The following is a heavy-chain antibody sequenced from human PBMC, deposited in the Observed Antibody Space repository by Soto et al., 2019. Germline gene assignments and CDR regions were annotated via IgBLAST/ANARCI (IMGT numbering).Heavy chain of an antibody. Sequence: SETLSLTCTVSGGSISSYYWSWIRQPPGKRLEWIGYIYYSGSTNYNPSLKSRVTISVDTSKNQFSLKLSSVTAADTAVYFCARGGIYDILTGYYNDAFDIWGQGTMVTVSS. J-gene: IGHJ3*02. CDR2: IYYSGST. V-gene: IGHV4-59*01. CDR3: ARGGIYDILTGYYNDAFDI. CDR1: GGSISSYY. D-gene: IGHD3-9*01.